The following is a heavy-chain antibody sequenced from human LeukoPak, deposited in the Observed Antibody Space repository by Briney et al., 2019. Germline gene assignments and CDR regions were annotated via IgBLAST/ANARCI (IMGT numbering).Heavy chain of an antibody. D-gene: IGHD6-19*01. CDR2: IYPGDSDT. CDR1: GYSFTSYW. J-gene: IGHJ6*03. Sequence: GESLKISCKGSGYSFTSYWIGWVRQMPGKGLEWMGIIYPGDSDTRYSPSFQGQVTISADKSISTAYLQWSNLKASDTAMYYCARQHSSGWNYYYYMDVWGKGTTVTVSS. V-gene: IGHV5-51*01. CDR3: ARQHSSGWNYYYYMDV.